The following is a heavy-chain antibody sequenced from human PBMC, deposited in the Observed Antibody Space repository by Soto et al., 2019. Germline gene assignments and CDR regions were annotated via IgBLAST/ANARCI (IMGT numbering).Heavy chain of an antibody. CDR2: IIPIFGTA. CDR1: GGTFSSYA. CDR3: AWSRTSTDYGGNLGSWYFDL. D-gene: IGHD4-17*01. V-gene: IGHV1-69*01. J-gene: IGHJ2*01. Sequence: QVQLVQSGAEVKKPGSSVKVSCKASGGTFSSYAISWVRQAPGQGLEWMGGIIPIFGTANYAQKFQGRVTITADESTSTAYMELSSLRSEDTAVYYCAWSRTSTDYGGNLGSWYFDLWGRGTLVTVSS.